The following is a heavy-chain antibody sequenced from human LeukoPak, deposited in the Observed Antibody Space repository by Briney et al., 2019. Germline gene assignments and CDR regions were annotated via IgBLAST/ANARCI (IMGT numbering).Heavy chain of an antibody. J-gene: IGHJ4*02. D-gene: IGHD3-9*01. CDR2: LYYNGNS. Sequence: SETLSLTCTVSGGSITATNYYWTWIRQQPGKGLEWIGFLYYNGNSYYNPSLKSRLTISMDTSQNQFSLKLTSVTAADTAIYYCAREGDYHTGSGYRPVDYWGQGTLVTVSS. CDR3: AREGDYHTGSGYRPVDY. CDR1: GGSITATNYY. V-gene: IGHV4-31*03.